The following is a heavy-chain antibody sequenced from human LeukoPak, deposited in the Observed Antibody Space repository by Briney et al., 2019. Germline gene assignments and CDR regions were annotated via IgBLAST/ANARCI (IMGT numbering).Heavy chain of an antibody. Sequence: GGSLRLSCAASGFTFSSYSMNWVRQAPGKGLEWVSSISSSSSYIYYADSVKGRFTISRDNAENSLYLQMNSLRAEDTAVYYCAREDSGYYDSSGYLDYWGQGTLVTVSS. J-gene: IGHJ4*02. V-gene: IGHV3-21*01. CDR1: GFTFSSYS. D-gene: IGHD3-22*01. CDR2: ISSSSSYI. CDR3: AREDSGYYDSSGYLDY.